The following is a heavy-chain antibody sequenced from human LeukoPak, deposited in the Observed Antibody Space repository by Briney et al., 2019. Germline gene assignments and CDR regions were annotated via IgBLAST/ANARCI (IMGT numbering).Heavy chain of an antibody. D-gene: IGHD1-26*01. CDR3: ARDRATSTSIYSGSYWPYYFDY. CDR2: INPNSGGT. CDR1: GYTFTGYY. J-gene: IGHJ4*02. V-gene: IGHV1-2*04. Sequence: GASVKVSCKASGYTFTGYYMHWVRQAPGQGLEWMGWINPNSGGTNYAQKFQGWVTMTRDTSISTAYMELGRLRSDDTAVYYCARDRATSTSIYSGSYWPYYFDYWGQGTLVTVSS.